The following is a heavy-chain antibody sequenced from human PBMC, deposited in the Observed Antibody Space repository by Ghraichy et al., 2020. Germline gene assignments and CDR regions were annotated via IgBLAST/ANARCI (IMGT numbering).Heavy chain of an antibody. Sequence: GGSLRLSCAASGFTFSSYSMNWVRQAPGKGLEWVSSISSSSSYIYYTDSVKGRFTISRDNAKNSLYLQMNSLRAEDTAVYYCARDRRGIVVVPAAIWFDPWGQGTLVTVSS. CDR3: ARDRRGIVVVPAAIWFDP. D-gene: IGHD2-2*02. CDR1: GFTFSSYS. CDR2: ISSSSSYI. J-gene: IGHJ5*02. V-gene: IGHV3-21*01.